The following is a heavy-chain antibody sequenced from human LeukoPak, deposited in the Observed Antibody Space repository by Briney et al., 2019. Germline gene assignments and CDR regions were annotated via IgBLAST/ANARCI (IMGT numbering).Heavy chain of an antibody. CDR1: GGSISSGGYS. Sequence: SQTLSLTCAVSGGSISSGGYSWSWIRQPPGKGLGWIGYIYHSGSTYYNPSLKSRVTISVDRSKNQFSLKLSSVTAADTAVYYCARAGPQYCSSTSCYYGEFDPWGQGTLVTVSS. J-gene: IGHJ5*02. D-gene: IGHD2-2*01. CDR2: IYHSGST. CDR3: ARAGPQYCSSTSCYYGEFDP. V-gene: IGHV4-30-2*01.